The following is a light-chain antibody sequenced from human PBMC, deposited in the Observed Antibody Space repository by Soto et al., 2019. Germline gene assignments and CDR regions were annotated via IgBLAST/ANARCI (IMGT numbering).Light chain of an antibody. Sequence: EKQMTQSPSTLSGSVGERATISCRASQSISSRLAWYQQKPGQAPRLLMYGASTRASGIPARFSGSGSGTEFTLTISSLQSEDFAAYYCQQYNNWPRTFGQGTKVDIK. CDR3: QQYNNWPRT. CDR1: QSISSR. J-gene: IGKJ1*01. V-gene: IGKV3-15*01. CDR2: GAS.